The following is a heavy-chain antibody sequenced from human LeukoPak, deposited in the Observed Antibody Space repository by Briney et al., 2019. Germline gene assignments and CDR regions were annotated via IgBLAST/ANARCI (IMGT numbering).Heavy chain of an antibody. J-gene: IGHJ5*02. V-gene: IGHV4-59*12. D-gene: IGHD1-1*01. CDR3: VRESRIMTTVRYWFDP. Sequence: SETLSLTCTVSGGSISGYYWSWIRQPPGKGLEWIAYIFYTGSTNYNPSLKSRVTISVDTSKNQFSLSLSSVTAADTAAYYCVRESRIMTTVRYWFDPWGQGTLVTVSS. CDR2: IFYTGST. CDR1: GGSISGYY.